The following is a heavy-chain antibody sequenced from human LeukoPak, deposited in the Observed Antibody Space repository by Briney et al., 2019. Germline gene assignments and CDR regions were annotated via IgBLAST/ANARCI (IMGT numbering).Heavy chain of an antibody. J-gene: IGHJ4*02. CDR2: IWPGDSET. Sequence: GESLKISCNGSGYSFTSFYIGWVRQLPGKGLEWLGIIWPGDSETRYSPPFQGQVTIAVDKSTSTAYLQWSILRASDIAICYCARQRDGIYASYCFVSWGQGTLVTVSS. CDR1: GYSFTSFY. D-gene: IGHD2-2*01. CDR3: ARQRDGIYASYCFVS. V-gene: IGHV5-51*01.